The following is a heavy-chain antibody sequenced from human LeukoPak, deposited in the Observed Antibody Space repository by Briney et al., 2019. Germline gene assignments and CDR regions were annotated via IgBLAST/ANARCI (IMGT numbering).Heavy chain of an antibody. D-gene: IGHD6-13*01. Sequence: ASVKVSCKASGYTFSDYYMHWVRQAPGQGLEWMGRINPKSGGTSYAQKFQGRVAMIRDTSISTAYMELSRLTSDDTVVYYCARERIAAAGSIDVFDIWGQGTMVTVSS. CDR1: GYTFSDYY. CDR3: ARERIAAAGSIDVFDI. CDR2: INPKSGGT. V-gene: IGHV1-2*05. J-gene: IGHJ3*02.